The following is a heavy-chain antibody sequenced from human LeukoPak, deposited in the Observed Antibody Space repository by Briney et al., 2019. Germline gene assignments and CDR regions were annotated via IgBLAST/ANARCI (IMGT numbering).Heavy chain of an antibody. D-gene: IGHD3-16*01. V-gene: IGHV3-48*01. CDR1: GFTFSSYW. J-gene: IGHJ4*02. Sequence: PGGSLRLSCAASGFTFSSYWMNWVRQAPGKGLEWVSDISSSSSTIYYADSVRGRFTISRDNAKNSLYLQMNSLRAEDTAVYYCARYYSQWSFDYWGQGTLVTVSS. CDR2: ISSSSSTI. CDR3: ARYYSQWSFDY.